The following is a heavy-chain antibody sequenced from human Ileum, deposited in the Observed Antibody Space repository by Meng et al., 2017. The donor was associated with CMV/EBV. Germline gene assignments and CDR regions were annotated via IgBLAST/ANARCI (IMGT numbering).Heavy chain of an antibody. CDR2: INHSGST. V-gene: IGHV4-34*01. Sequence: SETLSLTCAAYGGSFSGYYWSWIRQPPGKGLEWIGEINHSGSTNYNPSLKSRVTISVDTSKNQFSLKLSSVTAADTAVYYCARGGSGVVPAAMVDYWGQGTLVTVSS. CDR1: GGSFSGYY. J-gene: IGHJ4*02. D-gene: IGHD2-2*01. CDR3: ARGGSGVVPAAMVDY.